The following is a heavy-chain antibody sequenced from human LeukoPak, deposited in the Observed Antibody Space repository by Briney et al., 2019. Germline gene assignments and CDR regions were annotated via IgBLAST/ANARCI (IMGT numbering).Heavy chain of an antibody. CDR3: ARGAYSSSSRIRRMWAWFDP. Sequence: GASVKVSCKASGYTFTSYYMHWVRQAPGQGLEWMGLINPTGGSTGYAQKFQGRVTITRNTSISTAYMELSSLRSEDTAVYYCARGAYSSSSRIRRMWAWFDPWGQGTLVTVSS. D-gene: IGHD6-6*01. V-gene: IGHV1-46*01. CDR2: INPTGGST. CDR1: GYTFTSYY. J-gene: IGHJ5*02.